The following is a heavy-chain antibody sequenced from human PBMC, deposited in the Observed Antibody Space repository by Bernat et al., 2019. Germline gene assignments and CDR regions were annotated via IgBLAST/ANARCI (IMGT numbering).Heavy chain of an antibody. CDR1: GFTFSSYG. J-gene: IGHJ2*01. CDR3: EKADYSYLSRGYFDL. D-gene: IGHD5-12*01. V-gene: IGHV3-30*18. CDR2: ISYDGSNK. Sequence: QVQLVESGGGVVQPGRSLRLSCAASGFTFSSYGMHWVRQAPGKGLEWVAVISYDGSNKYYADSVKGRFTISRDNSKNTLYLQMNSLRAEDTAVYYCEKADYSYLSRGYFDLWGRGTLVTVSS.